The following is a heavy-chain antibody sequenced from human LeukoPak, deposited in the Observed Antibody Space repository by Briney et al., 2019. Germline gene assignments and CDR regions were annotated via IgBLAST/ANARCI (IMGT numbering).Heavy chain of an antibody. Sequence: QSGGSLRLSCAASGFTFSSYAMSWVRQAPGKGLEWVSAISGSGGSTYYADSVKGRFTISRDNSKNTLYLQMNSLRAEDTAVYYCAKFVFSGYFDWLDAFDIWGQGTMVTVSS. CDR3: AKFVFSGYFDWLDAFDI. D-gene: IGHD3-9*01. V-gene: IGHV3-23*01. CDR2: ISGSGGST. J-gene: IGHJ3*02. CDR1: GFTFSSYA.